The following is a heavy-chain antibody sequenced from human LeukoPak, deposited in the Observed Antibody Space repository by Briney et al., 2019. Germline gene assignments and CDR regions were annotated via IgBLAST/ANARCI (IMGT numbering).Heavy chain of an antibody. V-gene: IGHV3-23*01. CDR3: AKSPTKITMIVVVTLFDY. CDR1: GFTFSSYA. Sequence: GGSLRLSCAASGFTFSSYAMSWVRQAPGKGLEWVSAISGSGGSTYYADSVKGRFTISRDNSKNTLYLQMNSLRAEDTAVYYCAKSPTKITMIVVVTLFDYWGQGTLVTVSS. J-gene: IGHJ4*02. CDR2: ISGSGGST. D-gene: IGHD3-22*01.